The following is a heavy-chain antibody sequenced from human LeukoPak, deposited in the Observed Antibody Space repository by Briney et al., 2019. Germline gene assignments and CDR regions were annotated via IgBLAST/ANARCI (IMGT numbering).Heavy chain of an antibody. D-gene: IGHD1-26*01. V-gene: IGHV3-74*01. J-gene: IGHJ4*02. CDR2: INSDGSST. Sequence: GGSLRLSCAASGFTFSSYWMHWVRQAPGKGLVWVSRINSDGSSTNYADSVKGRFTISRDNAKNTLYLQMNSLRAEDTAVYYCARDGGWELPFDYWGQGTLVTVSS. CDR1: GFTFSSYW. CDR3: ARDGGWELPFDY.